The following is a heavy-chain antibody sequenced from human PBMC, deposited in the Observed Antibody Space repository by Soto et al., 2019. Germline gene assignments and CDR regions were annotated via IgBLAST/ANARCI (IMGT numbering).Heavy chain of an antibody. V-gene: IGHV3-30*03. D-gene: IGHD3-22*01. CDR3: ALGAPYYYDSSGHLDY. J-gene: IGHJ4*02. CDR2: ISYDGSNK. CDR1: GFTFSSYG. Sequence: LRLSCAASGFTFSSYGMHWVRQAPGKGLEWVAVISYDGSNKYYADSVKGRFTISRDNSKNTLYLQMNSLRAEDTAVYYCALGAPYYYDSSGHLDYWGQGTLVTVSS.